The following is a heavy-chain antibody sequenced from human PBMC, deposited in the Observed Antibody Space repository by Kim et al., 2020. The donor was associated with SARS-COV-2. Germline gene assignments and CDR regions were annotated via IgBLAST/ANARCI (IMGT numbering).Heavy chain of an antibody. V-gene: IGHV3-21*01. CDR1: GFTFSSYS. CDR3: ARDWGYCTNGVCWILYYYYGMDV. J-gene: IGHJ6*02. D-gene: IGHD2-8*01. Sequence: GGSLRLSCAASGFTFSSYSMNWVRQAPGKGLEWVSSISSSSSYIYYADSVKGRFTISRDNAKNSLYLQMNSLRAEDTAVYYCARDWGYCTNGVCWILYYYYGMDVWGPGTTVTVSS. CDR2: ISSSSSYI.